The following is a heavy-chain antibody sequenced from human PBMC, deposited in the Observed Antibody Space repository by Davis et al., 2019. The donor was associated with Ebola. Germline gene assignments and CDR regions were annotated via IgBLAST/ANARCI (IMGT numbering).Heavy chain of an antibody. D-gene: IGHD3-22*01. CDR3: ARDFYDSTDYPSRYFDV. CDR1: GGSFSSSA. J-gene: IGHJ2*01. Sequence: SVKVSCKPSGGSFSSSAPNWVRQAPGQGLEWIGGIIPLFGSVTYAQKFQGRLTITAADSTGTAYMELYSLTSEDTAVYYCARDFYDSTDYPSRYFDVWGPGTLVTVSS. V-gene: IGHV1-69*13. CDR2: IIPLFGSV.